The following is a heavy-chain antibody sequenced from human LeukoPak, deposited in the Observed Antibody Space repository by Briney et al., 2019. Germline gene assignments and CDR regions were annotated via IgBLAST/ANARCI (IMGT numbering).Heavy chain of an antibody. J-gene: IGHJ4*02. CDR2: ISYNGGRK. Sequence: GGSLRLSCVASGFIFSGYAIHWVRQAPGKGLECVSLISYNGGRKEYADSVKGRFTIDRDNSKNTVYLQMNSLRPDDTAIYFCARQEARNYYYEGLDYWGQGNLVTVSS. D-gene: IGHD3-22*01. V-gene: IGHV3-30*04. CDR3: ARQEARNYYYEGLDY. CDR1: GFIFSGYA.